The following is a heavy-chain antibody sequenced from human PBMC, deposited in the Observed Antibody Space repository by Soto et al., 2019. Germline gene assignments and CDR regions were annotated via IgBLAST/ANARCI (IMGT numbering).Heavy chain of an antibody. CDR2: IYYSGST. J-gene: IGHJ4*02. CDR3: ARVSTNGDESDY. CDR1: GGSISSGGYY. Sequence: PSETLSLTCTVSGGSISSGGYYWSWIRQHPGKGLEWIGYIYYSGSTYYNPSLNSRVTISVDTSKNQFSLKLSSVTAADTAVYYCARVSTNGDESDYWGQGTLVTVSS. D-gene: IGHD4-17*01. V-gene: IGHV4-31*03.